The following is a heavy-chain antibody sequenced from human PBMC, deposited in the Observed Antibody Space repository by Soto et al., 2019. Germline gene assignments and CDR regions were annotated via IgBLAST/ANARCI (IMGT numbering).Heavy chain of an antibody. CDR3: ARDQRGYSYGYDFDY. CDR2: ISAYNGNT. D-gene: IGHD5-18*01. V-gene: IGHV1-18*01. J-gene: IGHJ4*02. CDR1: GYTFTSYG. Sequence: ASVKVSCKASGYTFTSYGISWVRQAPGQGLEWMGWISAYNGNTNYAQKLQGRVTMTTDTSTSTAYMELRSLRSDDTAVYYCARDQRGYSYGYDFDYWGQGTLVTVS.